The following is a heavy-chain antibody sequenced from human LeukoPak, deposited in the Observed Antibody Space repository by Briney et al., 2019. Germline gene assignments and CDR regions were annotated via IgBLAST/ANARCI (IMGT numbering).Heavy chain of an antibody. CDR2: INPNSGGT. V-gene: IGHV1-2*02. CDR3: ARDHSSGWTPYDY. J-gene: IGHJ4*02. D-gene: IGHD6-19*01. Sequence: ASVKVSCKASGYTFTGYYMHWVRPAPGQGLEWMGWINPNSGGTNYAQKFQGRVTMTRDTSISTAYMELSRLRSDDTAVYYCARDHSSGWTPYDYWGQGTLVTVSS. CDR1: GYTFTGYY.